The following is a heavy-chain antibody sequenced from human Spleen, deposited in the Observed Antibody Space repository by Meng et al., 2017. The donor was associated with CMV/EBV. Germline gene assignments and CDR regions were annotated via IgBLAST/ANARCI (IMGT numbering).Heavy chain of an antibody. CDR2: IYYSGST. D-gene: IGHD3-9*01. CDR3: ARDLTSDY. V-gene: IGHV4-39*07. Sequence: WVRQAPGKGLEWIGSIYYSGSTYYNPSLKSRVTISVDTSKNQFSLKLSSVTAADTAVYYCARDLTSDYWGQGTLVTVSS. J-gene: IGHJ4*02.